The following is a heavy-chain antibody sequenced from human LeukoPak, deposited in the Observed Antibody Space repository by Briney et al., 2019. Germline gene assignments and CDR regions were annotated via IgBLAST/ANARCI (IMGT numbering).Heavy chain of an antibody. J-gene: IGHJ4*02. CDR2: IIPIFDTA. CDR1: GGTFSSYA. V-gene: IGHV1-69*05. D-gene: IGHD1-1*01. CDR3: AGGLSRLQLRPGFVDY. Sequence: SVKVSCKASGGTFSSYAISWVRQAPGQGLEWMGGIIPIFDTANYAQKFQGRVTITTDESTSTAYMELSSLRSEDTAVYYCAGGLSRLQLRPGFVDYWGQGTLVTVSS.